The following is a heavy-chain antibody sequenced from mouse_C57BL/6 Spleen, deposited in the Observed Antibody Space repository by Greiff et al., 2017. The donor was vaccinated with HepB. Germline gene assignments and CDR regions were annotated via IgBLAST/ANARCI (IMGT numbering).Heavy chain of an antibody. V-gene: IGHV1-55*01. CDR3: ARSYYSNYGFSFAY. D-gene: IGHD2-5*01. J-gene: IGHJ3*01. CDR2: IYPGSGST. CDR1: GYTFTSYW. Sequence: QVQLQQSGAELVKPGASVKMSCKASGYTFTSYWITWVKQRPGQGLEWIGDIYPGSGSTNYNEKFKSKATLTVDTSSSTAYMQLSSLTSEDSAVYYCARSYYSNYGFSFAYWGQGTLVTVSA.